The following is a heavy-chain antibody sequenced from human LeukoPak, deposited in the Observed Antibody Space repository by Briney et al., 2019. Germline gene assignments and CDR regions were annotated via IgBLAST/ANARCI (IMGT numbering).Heavy chain of an antibody. D-gene: IGHD3-22*01. CDR3: AREGPRITMIVVVRRGDAFDI. Sequence: GGSLRLSCAASGFTFSSYWMSWVRQAPGKGLEWVAVISYDGSNKYYADSVKGRFTISRDNSKNTLYLQMNSLRAEDTAVYYCAREGPRITMIVVVRRGDAFDIWGQGTMVTVSS. J-gene: IGHJ3*02. CDR2: ISYDGSNK. CDR1: GFTFSSYW. V-gene: IGHV3-30*03.